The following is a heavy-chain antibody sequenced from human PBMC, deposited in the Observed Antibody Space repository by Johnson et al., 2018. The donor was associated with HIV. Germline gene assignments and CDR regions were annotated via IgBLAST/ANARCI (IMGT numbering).Heavy chain of an antibody. Sequence: QVQLVESGGGVVQPGGSLRLSCAASGFTFSSYGMHWVRQAPGKGLEWVSVIYSGGSTYYADSVKGRFTISRDNSKNTLYHQMNSLRAEDTAMYYCARDGVYSSPWDAFDIWGQGTMVTVSS. CDR1: GFTFSSYG. D-gene: IGHD6-19*01. V-gene: IGHV3-NL1*01. J-gene: IGHJ3*02. CDR3: ARDGVYSSPWDAFDI. CDR2: IYSGGST.